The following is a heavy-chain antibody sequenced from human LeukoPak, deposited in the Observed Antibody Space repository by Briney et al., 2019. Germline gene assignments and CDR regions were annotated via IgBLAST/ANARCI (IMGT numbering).Heavy chain of an antibody. V-gene: IGHV1-18*01. CDR2: ISAYNGDT. CDR3: ARDQSSGWRHFDY. J-gene: IGHJ4*02. D-gene: IGHD6-19*01. Sequence: ASVRVSCKASGYPFTDQFINWVRQAPGQGLEWMGWISAYNGDTNYAQKVQGRVTMTTDTSTSTAYMELRSLRSDDTAVYYCARDQSSGWRHFDYWGQGTLVTVSS. CDR1: GYPFTDQF.